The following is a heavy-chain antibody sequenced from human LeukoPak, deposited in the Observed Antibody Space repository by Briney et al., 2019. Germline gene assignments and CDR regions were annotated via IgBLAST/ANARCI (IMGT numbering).Heavy chain of an antibody. J-gene: IGHJ6*02. Sequence: ASVTVSCKASGYTFTSYYMHWVRQAPGQGLEWMGIINPSGGSTSYAQKFQGRVTMTRDTSTSTVYMELSSLRSEDTAVYYCAREIVPAAMLDYYYGMDVWGQGTTVTVSS. CDR1: GYTFTSYY. V-gene: IGHV1-46*01. CDR2: INPSGGST. CDR3: AREIVPAAMLDYYYGMDV. D-gene: IGHD2-2*01.